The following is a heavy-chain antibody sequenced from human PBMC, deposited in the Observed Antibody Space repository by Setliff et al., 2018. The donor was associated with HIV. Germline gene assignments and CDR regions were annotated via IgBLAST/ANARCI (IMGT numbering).Heavy chain of an antibody. Sequence: LRLSCAASGFTFSTYCMSWVRQAPGKGLEWVSGISGSGGSTYYADSVKGRFTISRDNSRNMLYLQMNSLRAEDTAIYYCAKQYCSGGTCYSADAFDIWGQGTMVTVSS. CDR3: AKQYCSGGTCYSADAFDI. V-gene: IGHV3-23*01. CDR1: GFTFSTYC. CDR2: ISGSGGST. D-gene: IGHD2-15*01. J-gene: IGHJ3*02.